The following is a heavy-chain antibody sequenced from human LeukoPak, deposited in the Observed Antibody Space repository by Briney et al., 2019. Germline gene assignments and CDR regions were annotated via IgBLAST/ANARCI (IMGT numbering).Heavy chain of an antibody. D-gene: IGHD3-3*01. CDR1: GGSISSGDYY. CDR2: IYYSGST. CDR3: ASVWSGYEASDI. Sequence: SETLSLTCTVSGGSISSGDYYWSWIRQPPGKGLEWIGYIYYSGSTYYNPSLKSRVTISVDTSKNQFSLKLSSVTAADTAVYYCASVWSGYEASDICGQGTMVTVSS. J-gene: IGHJ3*02. V-gene: IGHV4-30-4*08.